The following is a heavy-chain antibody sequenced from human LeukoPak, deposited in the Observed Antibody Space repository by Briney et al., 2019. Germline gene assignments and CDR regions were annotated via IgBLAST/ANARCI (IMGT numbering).Heavy chain of an antibody. CDR3: ARVSGTRWYFDL. D-gene: IGHD1-7*01. J-gene: IGHJ2*01. CDR2: IYYSGST. Sequence: SETLSLTCTVSGGSISSYYWSWIRQPPGKGLEWIGYIYYSGSTNYNPSLKSRVTISVDTSKNQFSLKLSSVTAADTAVYYCARVSGTRWYFDLWGRGTLVTVSS. CDR1: GGSISSYY. V-gene: IGHV4-59*01.